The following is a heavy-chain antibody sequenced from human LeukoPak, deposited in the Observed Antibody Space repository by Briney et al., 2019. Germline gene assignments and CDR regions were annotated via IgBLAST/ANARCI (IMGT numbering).Heavy chain of an antibody. V-gene: IGHV4-34*01. D-gene: IGHD2-2*01. CDR1: GGSFSGYY. Sequence: SETLSLTCAVYGGSFSGYYWSWIRQPPEKGLEWIGEINHSGSTNYNPSLKSRVTISVDTSKNQFSLKLSSVTAADTAVYYCARIGYQLLLYYFDYWGQGTLVTVSS. J-gene: IGHJ4*02. CDR2: INHSGST. CDR3: ARIGYQLLLYYFDY.